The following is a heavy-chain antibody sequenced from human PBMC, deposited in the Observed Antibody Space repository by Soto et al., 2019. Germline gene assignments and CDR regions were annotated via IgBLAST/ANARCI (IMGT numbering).Heavy chain of an antibody. D-gene: IGHD1-26*01. Sequence: QVQLVQSGAEVKKPGASVKVSCKASGYTFTGSYMHWVRQAPGQGLACMGWINPNSGVTTYAETFQDWRTVTRDRSISTAYVDLGRLRSGDTAVYYCARASIVAATTGAFDIWGQGTMVTFSS. CDR2: INPNSGVT. V-gene: IGHV1-2*04. CDR1: GYTFTGSY. J-gene: IGHJ3*02. CDR3: ARASIVAATTGAFDI.